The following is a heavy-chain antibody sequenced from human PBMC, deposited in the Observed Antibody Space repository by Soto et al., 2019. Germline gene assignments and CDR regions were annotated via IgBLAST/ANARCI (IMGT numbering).Heavy chain of an antibody. J-gene: IGHJ6*02. Sequence: GGSLRLSCAASGFTFSSYGMHWVRQAPGKGLEWVAVIWYDGSNKYYADSVKGRFTISRDNSENTLYLQMNSLRAEDTAVYYCARDHIVVVPAAMRYGMDVWGQGTTVTVSS. D-gene: IGHD2-2*01. CDR3: ARDHIVVVPAAMRYGMDV. CDR1: GFTFSSYG. CDR2: IWYDGSNK. V-gene: IGHV3-33*01.